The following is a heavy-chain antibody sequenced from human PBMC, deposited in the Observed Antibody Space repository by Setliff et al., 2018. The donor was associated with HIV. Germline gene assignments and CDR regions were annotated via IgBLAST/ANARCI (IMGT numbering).Heavy chain of an antibody. Sequence: LSLTCAVYGGSSSGYYWSWIRQPPGKGLEWIGDMNHSGSTNYNPSLKSRVTISTDTSKNQFSLKLSSVTAADTAVYYCARTDCTNGVCPYSFDYWGPGTLVTVSS. V-gene: IGHV4-34*01. J-gene: IGHJ4*02. CDR3: ARTDCTNGVCPYSFDY. CDR1: GGSSSGYY. CDR2: MNHSGST. D-gene: IGHD2-8*01.